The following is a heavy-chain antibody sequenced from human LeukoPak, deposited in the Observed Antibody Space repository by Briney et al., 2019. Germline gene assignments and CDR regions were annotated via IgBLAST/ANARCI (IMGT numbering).Heavy chain of an antibody. CDR3: AKDAAAGPVGYGMDV. V-gene: IGHV3-30*04. D-gene: IGHD6-13*01. CDR1: GFIFTNFA. Sequence: GGSLRLSCAASGFIFTNFAMHWVRQAPGKGLEWVAVISNDERNKYYAESVKGRFTISRDNAKNSLYLQMNSLRAEDTALYYCAKDAAAGPVGYGMDVWGQGTTVTVSS. J-gene: IGHJ6*02. CDR2: ISNDERNK.